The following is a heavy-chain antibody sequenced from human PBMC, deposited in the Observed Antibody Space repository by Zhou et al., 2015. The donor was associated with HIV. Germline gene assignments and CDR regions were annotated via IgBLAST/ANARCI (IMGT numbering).Heavy chain of an antibody. J-gene: IGHJ2*01. D-gene: IGHD6-6*01. V-gene: IGHV1-2*06. CDR2: INPNSGGT. CDR1: GYTFTGYY. Sequence: QVQLVQSGAEVKKPGASVKVSCKASGYTFTGYYMHWVRQAPGQGLEWMGRINPNSGGTNYAQKFQGRVTITADRSTSTAYMDLRSLRLEDTAVYYCARDRGGATRPGWRYFDLWGRGTLVTVSS. CDR3: ARDRGGATRPGWRYFDL.